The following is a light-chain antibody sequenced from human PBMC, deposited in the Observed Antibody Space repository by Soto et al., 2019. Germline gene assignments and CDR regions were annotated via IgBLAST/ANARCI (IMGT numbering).Light chain of an antibody. J-gene: IGKJ1*01. CDR1: QSVTDNY. Sequence: DIVLTQSPGTLSSSPGGRDTLSCRASQSVTDNYLAWYQHKPGQAPRLLIYGASSRATGIPDRFSGSGSGTDFTLTISRLEPEDFAMYYCHQYGRSPRGTFGQGTKVEIK. V-gene: IGKV3-20*01. CDR3: HQYGRSPRGT. CDR2: GAS.